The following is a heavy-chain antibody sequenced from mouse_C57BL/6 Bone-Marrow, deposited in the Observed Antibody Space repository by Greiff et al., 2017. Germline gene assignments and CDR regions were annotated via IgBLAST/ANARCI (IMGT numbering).Heavy chain of an antibody. Sequence: QVQLKQPGAELVKPGASVKMSCKASGYTFTSYWITWVKQRPGQGLEWIGDIYPGSGSTNYNEKFKSKATLTVDTSSSTAYMQLSILTSEDSAVYYCAPMISFYFDYWGQGTTLTVSS. V-gene: IGHV1-55*01. J-gene: IGHJ2*01. CDR1: GYTFTSYW. CDR3: APMISFYFDY. CDR2: IYPGSGST. D-gene: IGHD2-3*01.